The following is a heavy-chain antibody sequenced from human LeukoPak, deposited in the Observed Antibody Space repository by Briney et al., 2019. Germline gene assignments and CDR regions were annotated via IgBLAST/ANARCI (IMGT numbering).Heavy chain of an antibody. CDR3: ARDPSEGSSWYDREYYFDY. CDR1: GYTFTGYY. Sequence: GASVKVSCKASGYTFTGYYMHWVRQAPGQGLEWMGWINPNSGGTNYAQKFQGRVTMTRDTSISTAYMELSRLRSDDTAVYYCARDPSEGSSWYDREYYFDYWGQGTLVTVSS. V-gene: IGHV1-2*02. CDR2: INPNSGGT. J-gene: IGHJ4*02. D-gene: IGHD6-13*01.